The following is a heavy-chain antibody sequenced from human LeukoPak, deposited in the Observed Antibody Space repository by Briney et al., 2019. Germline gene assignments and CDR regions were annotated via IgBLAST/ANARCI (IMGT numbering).Heavy chain of an antibody. D-gene: IGHD4/OR15-4a*01. V-gene: IGHV1-46*01. Sequence: GASVKVSCKXSGYTFTNYHLHWVRQAPGQGLEWMGIINPSGGSTSYAQKFQDRVTMTRDTSTSTVYMELNSLRSEDTAVYYCARATWYGGNPSGAFDIWGQGTMVTVSS. CDR1: GYTFTNYH. CDR3: ARATWYGGNPSGAFDI. CDR2: INPSGGST. J-gene: IGHJ3*02.